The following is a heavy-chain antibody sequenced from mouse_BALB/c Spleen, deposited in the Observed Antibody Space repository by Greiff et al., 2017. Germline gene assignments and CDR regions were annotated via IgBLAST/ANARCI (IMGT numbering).Heavy chain of an antibody. CDR3: ARSYYRYEWFAY. Sequence: EVQRVESGGGLVQPGGSRKLSCAASGFTFSSFGMHWVRQAPEKGLEWVAYISSGSSTIYYADTVKGRFTISRDNPKNTLFLQMTSLRSEDTAMYYCARSYYRYEWFAYWGQGTLVTVSA. V-gene: IGHV5-17*02. J-gene: IGHJ3*01. CDR1: GFTFSSFG. CDR2: ISSGSSTI. D-gene: IGHD2-14*01.